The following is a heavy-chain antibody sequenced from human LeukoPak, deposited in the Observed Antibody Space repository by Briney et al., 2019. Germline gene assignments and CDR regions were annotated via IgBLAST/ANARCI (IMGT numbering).Heavy chain of an antibody. CDR3: TRRGDGYGAFDI. J-gene: IGHJ3*02. D-gene: IGHD5-24*01. V-gene: IGHV3-73*01. CDR2: IRSKANSYAT. Sequence: PGGSLRLSCAASGFTFSGSAMHWVRQASVKGLEWVGRIRSKANSYATAYAASVKGRFTISRDDSKNTAYLQMNSLKTEDTAVYYCTRRGDGYGAFDIWGQGTMVTVSS. CDR1: GFTFSGSA.